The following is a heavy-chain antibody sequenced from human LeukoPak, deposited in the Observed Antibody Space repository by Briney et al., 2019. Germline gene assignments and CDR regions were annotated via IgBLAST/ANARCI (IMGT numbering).Heavy chain of an antibody. CDR3: VRERGATVDY. Sequence: GASVKVSCKASGYTFSGYYIHWVRQAPGQGLEWMGWINFNSGDTNYAQKFQGRVTVTRDTPISTTYMELSSLRADDTAIYHCVRERGATVDYWGQGTLVTVSS. CDR1: GYTFSGYY. V-gene: IGHV1-2*02. CDR2: INFNSGDT. D-gene: IGHD1-26*01. J-gene: IGHJ4*02.